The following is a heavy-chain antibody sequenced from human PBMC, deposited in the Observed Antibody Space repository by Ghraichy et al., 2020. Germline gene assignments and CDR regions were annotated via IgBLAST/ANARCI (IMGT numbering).Heavy chain of an antibody. V-gene: IGHV4-30-4*07. CDR1: GGSISSGGYS. CDR3: ARGSGEINDAFDS. Sequence: SETLSLTCAVSGGSISSGGYSWSWIRQPPGKGLEWIGYIYYSGSTYYNPSLKSRVTISVDTSKNQFSLKLSSVTAADTAVYYCARGSGEINDAFDSWGEG. J-gene: IGHJ3*02. D-gene: IGHD7-27*01. CDR2: IYYSGST.